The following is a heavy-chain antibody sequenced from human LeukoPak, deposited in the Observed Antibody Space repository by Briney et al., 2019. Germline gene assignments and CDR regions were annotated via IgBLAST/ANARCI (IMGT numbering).Heavy chain of an antibody. V-gene: IGHV3-48*01. J-gene: IGHJ4*02. Sequence: RTGGSLRLSCEVSGFTFSSSRMNWVRQAPGKGLEWVSYISSRGTTKHYADPVKGRFTISRDNAKNALYLQMNSLRVEDTAVYYCANFEPGYTSSWYAEFWGQGTLVTVSS. D-gene: IGHD6-13*01. CDR2: ISSRGTTK. CDR1: GFTFSSSR. CDR3: ANFEPGYTSSWYAEF.